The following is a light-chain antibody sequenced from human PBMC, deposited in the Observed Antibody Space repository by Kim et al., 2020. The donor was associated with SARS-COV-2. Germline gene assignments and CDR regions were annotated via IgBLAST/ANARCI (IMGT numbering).Light chain of an antibody. J-gene: IGLJ3*02. CDR2: QDS. Sequence: SYELTQPPSVSVSPGQTASITCSGDKLGDTYACWYQQKPGQSPVLVIYQDSKRPSGIPERFSGSNSGNTATLTISGTQAMDEADYYCPAWDSSTGVFGGGTKVTVL. CDR3: PAWDSSTGV. V-gene: IGLV3-1*01. CDR1: KLGDTY.